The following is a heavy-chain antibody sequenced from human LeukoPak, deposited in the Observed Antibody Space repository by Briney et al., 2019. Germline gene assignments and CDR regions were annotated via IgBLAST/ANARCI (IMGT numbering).Heavy chain of an antibody. D-gene: IGHD2-15*01. CDR1: GFTFSNAW. V-gene: IGHV3-23*01. CDR2: ISGSGGST. CDR3: AKDISGWYYGMDV. J-gene: IGHJ6*02. Sequence: GSLRLSCAASGFTFSNAWMSWVRQAPGKGLEWVSAISGSGGSTYYADSVKGRFTISRDNSKNSLYLQMNSLRAEDTALYYCAKDISGWYYGMDVWGQGTTVTVSS.